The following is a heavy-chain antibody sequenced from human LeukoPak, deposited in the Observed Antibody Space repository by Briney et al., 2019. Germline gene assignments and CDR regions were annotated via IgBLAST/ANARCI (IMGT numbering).Heavy chain of an antibody. J-gene: IGHJ5*02. CDR3: ARGIVGATTRFDP. CDR2: INPNSGGT. D-gene: IGHD1-26*01. CDR1: GYTFTGYY. Sequence: ASVKVSCKASGYTFTGYYMYWVRQAPGQGLEWMGWINPNSGGTNYAQKFQGRVTMTRDTSISTAYMELSSLSSDDTALYYCARGIVGATTRFDPWGHGTLVTVSS. V-gene: IGHV1-2*02.